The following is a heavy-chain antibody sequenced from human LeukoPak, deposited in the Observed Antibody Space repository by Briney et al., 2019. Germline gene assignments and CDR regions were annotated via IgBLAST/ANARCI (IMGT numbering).Heavy chain of an antibody. CDR3: ACLGYDILTGYSPPDC. CDR2: IHSGGST. Sequence: GGSLRLSCAASGFTVSSNYMSWVRQAPGKGLEWVSVIHSGGSTYYADSVKGRFTISRDNSKNTLYLQMNSLRAEDTAVYYCACLGYDILTGYSPPDCWGQGTLVTVSS. D-gene: IGHD3-9*01. CDR1: GFTVSSNY. V-gene: IGHV3-53*01. J-gene: IGHJ4*02.